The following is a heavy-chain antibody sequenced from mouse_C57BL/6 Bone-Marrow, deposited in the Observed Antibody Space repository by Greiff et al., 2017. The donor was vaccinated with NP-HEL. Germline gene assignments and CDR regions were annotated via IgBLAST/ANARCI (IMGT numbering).Heavy chain of an antibody. D-gene: IGHD2-4*01. CDR2: LHPNSGST. CDR1: GYTFTSYW. V-gene: IGHV1-64*01. Sequence: QVQLQQPGAELVKPGASVKLSCKASGYTFTSYWMHWVKQRPGQGLEWIGMLHPNSGSTNYNEKFKSKATLTVDKSSCTAYRQLSSLASEDSAVYYGARGRGLRPDYWGQGTTLTVSS. J-gene: IGHJ2*01. CDR3: ARGRGLRPDY.